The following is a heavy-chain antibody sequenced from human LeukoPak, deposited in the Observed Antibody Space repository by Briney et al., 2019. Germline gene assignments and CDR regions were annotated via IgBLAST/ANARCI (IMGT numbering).Heavy chain of an antibody. CDR2: IYSGGTT. J-gene: IGHJ4*02. D-gene: IGHD3-10*01. Sequence: PGGSLRLSCAASGFTVSSNYMSWVRQAPRKGLEWVSVIYSGGTTYYADSVKGRFTISRDNSKNTLYLQMNSLRAEDTAVYYCARDSYYVSGSYYRYTFDYWGQGTLVTVSS. CDR1: GFTVSSNY. CDR3: ARDSYYVSGSYYRYTFDY. V-gene: IGHV3-53*01.